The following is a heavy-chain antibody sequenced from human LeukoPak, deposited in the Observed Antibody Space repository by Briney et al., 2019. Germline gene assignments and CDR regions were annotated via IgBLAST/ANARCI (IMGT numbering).Heavy chain of an antibody. CDR3: ARAAPLQVLRFLEWSDY. D-gene: IGHD3-3*01. Sequence: GGSLRLSCAGSGFTFSSYSMNWVRQAPGKGLEWVSSITSSSSYIYYAASVTGRFTISRDNAKSSLYLQMNSLRAEDTAVYYCARAAPLQVLRFLEWSDYWGQGTLVTVSS. J-gene: IGHJ4*02. CDR1: GFTFSSYS. V-gene: IGHV3-21*01. CDR2: ITSSSSYI.